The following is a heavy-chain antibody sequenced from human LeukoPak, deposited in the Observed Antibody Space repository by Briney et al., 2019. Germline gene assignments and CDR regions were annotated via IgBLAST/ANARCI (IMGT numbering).Heavy chain of an antibody. CDR1: GGSISSSY. CDR2: TSHSGST. V-gene: IGHV4-59*01. D-gene: IGHD3-22*01. CDR3: TRGYYDARGDSNPFDI. J-gene: IGHJ3*02. Sequence: SETLSLTCTVSGGSISSSYWSWIRQPRGRGLEWIGYTSHSGSTNYKPSLKSRVSISVDTSKNQFSLKLTSVTAADTAMYYCTRGYYDARGDSNPFDIWGQGTMVTVSS.